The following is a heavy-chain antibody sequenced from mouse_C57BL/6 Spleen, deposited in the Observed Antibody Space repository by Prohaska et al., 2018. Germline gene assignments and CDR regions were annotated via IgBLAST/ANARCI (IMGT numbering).Heavy chain of an antibody. CDR1: GYTFTSYW. V-gene: IGHV1-50*01. CDR2: IDPSDSYT. CDR3: ARSVFDY. J-gene: IGHJ2*01. Sequence: QVQLQQPGAELVKPGASVKLSCKASGYTFTSYWMQWVKQRPGQGLEWIGEIDPSDSYTNYNEKFKGKATMTVDTSSRRAYMQLSSLTSKDSAVYYCARSVFDYWGQGTTLTVSS.